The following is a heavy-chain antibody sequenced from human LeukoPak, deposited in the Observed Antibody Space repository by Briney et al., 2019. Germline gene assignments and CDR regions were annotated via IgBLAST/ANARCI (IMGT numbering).Heavy chain of an antibody. J-gene: IGHJ1*01. CDR3: ARVRGDFETD. D-gene: IGHD3-16*01. CDR2: RYYSGST. CDR1: GGSISSYY. Sequence: SETLSLTCSVSGGSISSYYWTWIRQPPGKGLEWIGYRYYSGSTTYDPSLKSRVTISVDTSKSQFSLKLISVTAADTAIYYCARVRGDFETDWGQGTLVTVSS. V-gene: IGHV4-59*01.